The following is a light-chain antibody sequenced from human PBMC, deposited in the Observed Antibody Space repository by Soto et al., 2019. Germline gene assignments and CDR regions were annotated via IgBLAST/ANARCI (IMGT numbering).Light chain of an antibody. Sequence: QSALTQPASVSGSPGQSITISCTGTSSDVGGYNYVSWYQQHPGKAPKLMIYDVSNRPSGVSNRFSGSKSGNTASLTISGLQAEDEADYYCSSYTSSSTPVVFGLGTKLTVL. CDR1: SSDVGGYNY. J-gene: IGLJ2*01. CDR3: SSYTSSSTPVV. V-gene: IGLV2-14*01. CDR2: DVS.